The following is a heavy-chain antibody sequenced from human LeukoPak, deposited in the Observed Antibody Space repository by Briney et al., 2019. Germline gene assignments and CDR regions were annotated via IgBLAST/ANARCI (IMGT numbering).Heavy chain of an antibody. D-gene: IGHD6-13*01. CDR2: IRYDGSNK. CDR1: GFTFSSYG. CDR3: AKASSRAAAGLFDP. J-gene: IGHJ5*02. Sequence: PGGSLRLSCAASGFTFSSYGMHWVRQAPGKGLEWAAFIRYDGSNKHYADSVKGRFTISRDNSKNTLYLQMNSLRAEDTAVYYCAKASSRAAAGLFDPWGQGTLVTVSS. V-gene: IGHV3-30*02.